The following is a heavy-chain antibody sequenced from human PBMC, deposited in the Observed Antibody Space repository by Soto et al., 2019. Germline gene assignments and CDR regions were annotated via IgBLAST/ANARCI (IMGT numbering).Heavy chain of an antibody. V-gene: IGHV4-39*01. CDR2: IYYSGST. CDR1: GGDISSRSFH. D-gene: IGHD6-13*01. J-gene: IGHJ5*02. CDR3: ARRERAAGTDWWFDP. Sequence: SDTLSLTCTVSGGDISSRSFHWGWFRQPPGKGLEWIGSIYYSGSTYYSPSLKSRVTISVDTSKNQFSLKLSSVTAADTAVYYCARRERAAGTDWWFDPLGQGTLVT.